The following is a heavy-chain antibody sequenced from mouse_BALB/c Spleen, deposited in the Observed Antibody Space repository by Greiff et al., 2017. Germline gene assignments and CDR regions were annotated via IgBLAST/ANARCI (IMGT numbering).Heavy chain of an antibody. D-gene: IGHD2-3*01. V-gene: IGHV5-12-1*01. CDR2: ISSGGGST. CDR1: GFAFSSYD. J-gene: IGHJ4*01. CDR3: ARHDGYYGMYYAMDY. Sequence: EVQGVESGEGLVKPGGSLKLSCAASGFAFSSYDMSWVRQTPEKRLEWVAYISSGGGSTYYPDTVKGRFTISRDNAKNTLYLQMSSLKSEDTAMYYCARHDGYYGMYYAMDYWGQGTSVTDSS.